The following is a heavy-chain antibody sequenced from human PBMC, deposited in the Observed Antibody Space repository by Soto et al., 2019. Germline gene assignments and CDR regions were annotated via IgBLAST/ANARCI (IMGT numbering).Heavy chain of an antibody. Sequence: QITLKESGPTLVKPTQTLTLTCSFSGFSLRTSAVGVGWIRQPPGKALEWLAIIYCGDDKSYSPSLKSRVTITKDTSKNQVVLTMTNMDPVDTATYYCAHSRNYHDSSGPLGEYNWFDPWGQGTLVTVSS. D-gene: IGHD3-22*01. CDR2: IYCGDDK. CDR3: AHSRNYHDSSGPLGEYNWFDP. CDR1: GFSLRTSAVG. J-gene: IGHJ5*02. V-gene: IGHV2-5*02.